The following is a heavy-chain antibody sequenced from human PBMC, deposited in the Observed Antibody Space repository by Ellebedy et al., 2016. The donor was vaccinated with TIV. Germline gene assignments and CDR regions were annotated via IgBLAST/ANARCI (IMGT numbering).Heavy chain of an antibody. CDR3: ARGQAVAGSHFDY. J-gene: IGHJ4*02. CDR1: GFTFTNHA. CDR2: ISGSGGTT. V-gene: IGHV3-23*01. Sequence: PGGSLRLSCAASGFTFTNHAVSWVRQAPGKGPEWVSVISGSGGTTYYADSAKGRFTISRDNSKNSLYLEMNSLKVEDTAVYYCARGQAVAGSHFDYWGQGTLVTVSS. D-gene: IGHD6-19*01.